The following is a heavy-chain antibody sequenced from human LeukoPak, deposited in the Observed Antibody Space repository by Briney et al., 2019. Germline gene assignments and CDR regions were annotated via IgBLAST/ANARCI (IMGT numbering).Heavy chain of an antibody. CDR3: TTDIVLMVYAIRCGY. V-gene: IGHV3-15*01. Sequence: GGSLSLSCEASGLTFVTAWMSGVRQAPGRGLEWVGRIKSKTDGGTTDYAAPVKGRFTISRDDSKNTLYLQMNSLKTEDTAVYYCTTDIVLMVYAIRCGYWGQGTLVTVSS. J-gene: IGHJ4*02. CDR2: IKSKTDGGTT. CDR1: GLTFVTAW. D-gene: IGHD2-8*01.